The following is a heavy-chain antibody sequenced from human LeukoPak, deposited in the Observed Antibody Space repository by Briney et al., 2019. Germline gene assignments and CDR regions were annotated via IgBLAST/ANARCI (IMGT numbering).Heavy chain of an antibody. CDR3: AKTHNWGWVLGYFDY. D-gene: IGHD3-16*01. J-gene: IGHJ4*02. Sequence: GGSLRLSCAASGFTLSSYAMSWVRQAPGKGLEWVSAISGSGGSTYYADSVKGRFTISRDNSKNTLYLQMNSLRAEDTAVYYCAKTHNWGWVLGYFDYWGQGTLVTVSS. CDR1: GFTLSSYA. CDR2: ISGSGGST. V-gene: IGHV3-23*01.